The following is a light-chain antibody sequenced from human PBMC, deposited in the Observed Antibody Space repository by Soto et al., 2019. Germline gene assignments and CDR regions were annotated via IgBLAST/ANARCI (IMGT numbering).Light chain of an antibody. CDR1: QSLSSN. CDR2: GAS. J-gene: IGKJ4*01. CDR3: QHYNNRLLT. V-gene: IGKV3-15*01. Sequence: EIVMTQSPATLSVSPGEGATLSCSASQSLSSNLAWYQQKPGQAPRLLIYGASTRAAGIPARISGSGSGTEFALTISSLQSEDFAVYYCQHYNNRLLTFGGGTMVEIK.